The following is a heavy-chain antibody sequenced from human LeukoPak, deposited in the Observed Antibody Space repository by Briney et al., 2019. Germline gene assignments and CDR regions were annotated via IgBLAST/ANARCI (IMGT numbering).Heavy chain of an antibody. CDR2: ISGSGGST. J-gene: IGHJ4*02. D-gene: IGHD3-16*01. CDR1: GFTFSSYA. V-gene: IGHV3-23*01. Sequence: GGSLRLSCAASGFTFSSYAMSWVRQAPGKGLEWVSAISGSGGSTYYADSVKGRFTISRDNAKNSLYLQMNSLRAEDTAVYYCARDRGGAHNYWGQGTLVTVSS. CDR3: ARDRGGAHNY.